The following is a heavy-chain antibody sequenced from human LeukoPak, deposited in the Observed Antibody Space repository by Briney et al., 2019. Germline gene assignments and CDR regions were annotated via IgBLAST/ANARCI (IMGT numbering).Heavy chain of an antibody. CDR2: IGGSGGST. Sequence: PGGSLRLSCGASGFTFSIYAMEWVRQAPGKGLQWVSAIGGSGGSTCYADSVKGRFTISRDNSKNTLYLQVNSLRAEDTAVYYCEKSEDFPVSYYYYGMDVWGQGTTVTVSS. D-gene: IGHD3-3*01. CDR1: GFTFSIYA. J-gene: IGHJ6*02. CDR3: EKSEDFPVSYYYYGMDV. V-gene: IGHV3-23*01.